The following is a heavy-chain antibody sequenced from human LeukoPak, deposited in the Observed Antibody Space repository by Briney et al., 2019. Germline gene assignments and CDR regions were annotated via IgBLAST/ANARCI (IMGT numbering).Heavy chain of an antibody. V-gene: IGHV3-33*06. Sequence: GGSLRLSCAASGFTFSSYGVHWVRQAPGKGLEWVAVIWYDGSNNYYADSVKGRFTISRDNSKNTLFLQMNSLRAEDTAVYYCAQESELLCGGWFDPWGQGTLVTVSS. J-gene: IGHJ5*02. CDR3: AQESELLCGGWFDP. CDR2: IWYDGSNN. D-gene: IGHD2-2*01. CDR1: GFTFSSYG.